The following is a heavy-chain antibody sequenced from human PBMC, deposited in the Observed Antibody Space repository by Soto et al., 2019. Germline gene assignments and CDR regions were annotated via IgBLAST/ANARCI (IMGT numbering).Heavy chain of an antibody. CDR2: IWYDGSNK. D-gene: IGHD5-18*01. Sequence: ESVGGVCQPGKSLRLSCAASGFTFSTYGMHWVRQAPGKGLERVAVIWYDGSNKYDGDSLTGRFTISRDNSKNTLYLQINNPRAEETAVYDWGRDVSLWDKAGVDPWGPGTLVPVSS. CDR1: GFTFSTYG. V-gene: IGHV3-33*01. CDR3: GRDVSLWDKAGVDP. J-gene: IGHJ5*02.